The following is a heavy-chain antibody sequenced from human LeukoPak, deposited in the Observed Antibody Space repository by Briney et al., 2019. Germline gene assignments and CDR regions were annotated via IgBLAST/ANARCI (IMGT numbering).Heavy chain of an antibody. D-gene: IGHD2-15*01. CDR2: MYYSGST. CDR3: ARDPGYCSGGSCGNFDY. Sequence: SETLSLTCTVSGGSVSSASNYWSWIRQPPGKGLEWIGYMYYSGSTSYNPSLKSRVTISADTSKNQFSLKLSSVPAAGTAVYYCARDPGYCSGGSCGNFDYWGQGTLVTVSS. CDR1: GGSVSSASNY. J-gene: IGHJ4*02. V-gene: IGHV4-61*01.